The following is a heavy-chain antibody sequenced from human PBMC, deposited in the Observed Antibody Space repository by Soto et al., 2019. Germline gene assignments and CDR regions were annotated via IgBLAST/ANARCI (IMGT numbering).Heavy chain of an antibody. CDR1: GFTFSSYA. V-gene: IGHV3-48*04. Sequence: EVQLLESGGGLVQPGGSLRLSCAASGFTFSSYAMSWVRQAPGKGLEWVSYISSSSSYTNYADSVKGRFTISRDNAKNSLYLQMNSLRAEDTAVYYCARERGGSYYYWGQGTLVTVSS. J-gene: IGHJ4*02. CDR2: ISSSSSYT. CDR3: ARERGGSYYY. D-gene: IGHD1-26*01.